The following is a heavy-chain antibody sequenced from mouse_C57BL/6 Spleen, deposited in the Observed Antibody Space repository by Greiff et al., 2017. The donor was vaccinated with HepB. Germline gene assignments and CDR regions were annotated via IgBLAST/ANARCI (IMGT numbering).Heavy chain of an antibody. J-gene: IGHJ3*01. D-gene: IGHD1-1*01. V-gene: IGHV1-52*01. CDR3: ARGGSSQFAY. CDR1: GYTFTSYW. CDR2: IDPSDSET. Sequence: VQLQQPGAELVRPGSSVKLSCKASGYTFTSYWMHWVKQRPRQGLEWIGNIDPSDSETHYNQKFKDKATLTVDKSSSTAYMQLSSLTSEDSAVYYCARGGSSQFAYWGQGTLVTVSA.